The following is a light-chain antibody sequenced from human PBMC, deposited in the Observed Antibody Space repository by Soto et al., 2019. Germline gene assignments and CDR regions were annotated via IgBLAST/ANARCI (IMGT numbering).Light chain of an antibody. CDR3: SSYTTSTTVV. CDR1: SSDVGGYNF. V-gene: IGLV2-14*03. Sequence: QSALTQPASVFGSPGQSITFSCTGTSSDVGGYNFVSWYQQHPGKAPKLMIYEVSSRPSGVSNRFSGSKSDNTASLTISGLQPEDEADYYCSSYTTSTTVVFGTGTKLTVL. CDR2: EVS. J-gene: IGLJ1*01.